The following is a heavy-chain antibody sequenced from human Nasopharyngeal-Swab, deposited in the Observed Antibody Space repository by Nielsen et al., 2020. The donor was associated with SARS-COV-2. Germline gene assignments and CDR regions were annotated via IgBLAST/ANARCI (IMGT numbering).Heavy chain of an antibody. D-gene: IGHD6-13*01. V-gene: IGHV3-48*02. CDR1: GFTFSSYS. CDR2: MSSSSSTI. Sequence: GVLKISCAASGFTFSSYSMNWVRQAPGKGLEWISYMSSSSSTIYYADSVKGRFTISRDNAKNSLYLQMNSLRDEDTAVYYCARLDGYSSSWYPMDVWGQGTTVTVSS. CDR3: ARLDGYSSSWYPMDV. J-gene: IGHJ6*02.